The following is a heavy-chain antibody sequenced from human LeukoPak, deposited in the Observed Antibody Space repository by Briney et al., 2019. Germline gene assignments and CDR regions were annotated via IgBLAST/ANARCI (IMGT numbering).Heavy chain of an antibody. J-gene: IGHJ1*01. D-gene: IGHD3-10*01. CDR2: IWHDASHT. CDR3: ARAIVGSGSYPDF. Sequence: PGRSLRLSCAASGVCFSTYAMRWVRQAPGKGLEWVALIWHDASHTFYTDSVMGRFTISRDNSQNPVYLHMNSLGGEDSAVYYCARAIVGSGSYPDFWGQGPRVIVSS. V-gene: IGHV3-33*01. CDR1: GVCFSTYA.